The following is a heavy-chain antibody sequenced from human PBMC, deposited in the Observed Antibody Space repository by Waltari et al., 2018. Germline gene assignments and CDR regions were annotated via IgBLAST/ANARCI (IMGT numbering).Heavy chain of an antibody. CDR1: GYTFTSYD. CDR3: ARGCGGDCYSDYYGMDV. V-gene: IGHV1-8*03. CDR2: MNPNSGNT. J-gene: IGHJ6*02. D-gene: IGHD2-21*02. Sequence: QVQLVQSGAEVKKPGASVKVSCKASGYTFTSYDIHWVRQATGQGLEWMGWMNPNSGNTGYAQKFQGRVTITRNTSISTAYMELSSLRSEDTAVYYCARGCGGDCYSDYYGMDVWGQGTTVTVSS.